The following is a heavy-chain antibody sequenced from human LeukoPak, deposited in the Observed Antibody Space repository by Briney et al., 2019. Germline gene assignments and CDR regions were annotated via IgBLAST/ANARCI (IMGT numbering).Heavy chain of an antibody. CDR3: ARDPHSGADY. CDR2: IYRSGNT. Sequence: SETLSLTCTVSGYSISSGFYWGWIRQPPGKGLEWIGSIYRSGNTYYNLSLKSRVTISVDTSKNQFPLKLSSVTAADTAVYYCARDPHSGADYWGQGTLVTV. V-gene: IGHV4-38-2*02. J-gene: IGHJ4*02. D-gene: IGHD5-12*01. CDR1: GYSISSGFY.